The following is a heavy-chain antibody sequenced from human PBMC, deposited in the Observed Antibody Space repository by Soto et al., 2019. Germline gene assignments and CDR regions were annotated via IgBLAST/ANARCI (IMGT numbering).Heavy chain of an antibody. D-gene: IGHD3-3*01. CDR1: GGSISNHF. Sequence: PSEPLSLTCTVSGGSISNHFCNWIRQPAGKGLEWIGRIDNSGSTNYNPSLKSRTTMSADTSRNQFSLKLNSVTAADTAVYYCERGGQDFWSGPFDYWGQGALVTVSS. J-gene: IGHJ4*02. CDR2: IDNSGST. V-gene: IGHV4-4*07. CDR3: ERGGQDFWSGPFDY.